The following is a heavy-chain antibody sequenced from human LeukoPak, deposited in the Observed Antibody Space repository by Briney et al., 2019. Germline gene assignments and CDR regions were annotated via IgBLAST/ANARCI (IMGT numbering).Heavy chain of an antibody. Sequence: SETLSLTCTVSGGFISSYYWSWIRQPPGKGLEWIGYIYYSGSTNYNPSLKSRVTISVDTSKNQFSLKLSSVTAADTAVYYCARVELGAFDIWGQGTMVTVSS. CDR3: ARVELGAFDI. J-gene: IGHJ3*02. CDR1: GGFISSYY. CDR2: IYYSGST. V-gene: IGHV4-59*01. D-gene: IGHD1-1*01.